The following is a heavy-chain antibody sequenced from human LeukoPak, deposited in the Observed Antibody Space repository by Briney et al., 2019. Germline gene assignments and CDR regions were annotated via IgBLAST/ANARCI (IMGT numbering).Heavy chain of an antibody. Sequence: GGSLRLSCAASGFTFSDYYMGWIRQAPGKGLEWVSYISSSGNTIHYADSVKGRFTTSRDNAKNSLFMQMNSLRAEDTAVYYCARKYSNPPRWYAFDIWGQGTMVTVSS. V-gene: IGHV3-11*04. D-gene: IGHD6-13*01. J-gene: IGHJ3*02. CDR3: ARKYSNPPRWYAFDI. CDR1: GFTFSDYY. CDR2: ISSSGNTI.